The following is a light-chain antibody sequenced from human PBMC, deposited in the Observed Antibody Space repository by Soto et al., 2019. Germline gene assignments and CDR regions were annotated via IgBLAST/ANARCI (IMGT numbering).Light chain of an antibody. CDR2: WAS. V-gene: IGKV4-1*01. CDR1: QSVLYSSNNKNY. CDR3: QQYYGSWT. J-gene: IGKJ1*01. Sequence: DIVMTQSPDSLAVSLGERATINCKSSQSVLYSSNNKNYLAWYQQKPGQPPKLLIYWASTRESGVPDRFSGSGSGTDFTLTISSLQAEDVAVYYCQQYYGSWTFGQGTKVEI.